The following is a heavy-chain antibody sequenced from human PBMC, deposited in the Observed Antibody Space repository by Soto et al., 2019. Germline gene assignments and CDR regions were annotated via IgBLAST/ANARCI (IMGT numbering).Heavy chain of an antibody. CDR3: ARQGYHYDTYSFGY. V-gene: IGHV5-51*01. J-gene: IGHJ4*02. Sequence: HGESLKISCKASVYTFTSYWIGWVRQMPGKGLEWMGIIYPSNSETRFSPSFQGQVTLSADKSIFTAYLQWSSLKASDTAMYYCARQGYHYDTYSFGYWGQGTLVTVSS. CDR2: IYPSNSET. CDR1: VYTFTSYW. D-gene: IGHD3-22*01.